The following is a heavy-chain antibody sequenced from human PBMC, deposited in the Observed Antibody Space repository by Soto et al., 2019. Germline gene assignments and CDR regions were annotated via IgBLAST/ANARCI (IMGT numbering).Heavy chain of an antibody. J-gene: IGHJ4*02. CDR3: AHRPGFSMSFDY. V-gene: IGHV2-5*02. D-gene: IGHD3-22*01. CDR1: GFSLNTYGVG. Sequence: QITLQESGPTLVKPTQTLTLTCTFSGFSLNTYGVGVAWVRQPPGKALEWLALIYWDDDKRFSPSLETRLTINKDTSKNHVVLTMTNMDPGDTGTYYCAHRPGFSMSFDYWGQGALVTVSS. CDR2: IYWDDDK.